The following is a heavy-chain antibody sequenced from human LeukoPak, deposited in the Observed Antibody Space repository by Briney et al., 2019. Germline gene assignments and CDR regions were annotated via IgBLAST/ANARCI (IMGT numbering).Heavy chain of an antibody. CDR1: RFTFSNYG. D-gene: IGHD4-17*01. CDR2: IGSSGGST. J-gene: IGHJ6*03. Sequence: GGSLRLSCAASRFTFSNYGMSWVRQAPGKGLEWVSGIGSSGGSTYYADSVKGRFTISRDNSKNTLYLLMNNLRAEDTAVFYCAKSGPTVTSTSYYYYMDVWGKGTTVTISS. V-gene: IGHV3-23*01. CDR3: AKSGPTVTSTSYYYYMDV.